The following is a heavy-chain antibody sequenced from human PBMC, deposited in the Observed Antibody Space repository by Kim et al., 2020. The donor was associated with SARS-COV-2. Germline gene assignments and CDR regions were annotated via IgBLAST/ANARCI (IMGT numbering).Heavy chain of an antibody. V-gene: IGHV3-66*01. D-gene: IGHD6-13*01. CDR3: ARDSDSSSWYD. CDR1: GFTASSNY. CDR2: IYSSGST. Sequence: GGSLRLSCAASGFTASSNYMSWVRQAPGKGLEWVSIIYSSGSTYYADSVKGRFTISRDNSKNTLYLQMNSLRVEDTAVYYCARDSDSSSWYDWGQGTLVTVSS. J-gene: IGHJ4*02.